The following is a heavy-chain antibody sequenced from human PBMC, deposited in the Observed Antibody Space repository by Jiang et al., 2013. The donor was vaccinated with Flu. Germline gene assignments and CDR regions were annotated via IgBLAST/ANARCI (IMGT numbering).Heavy chain of an antibody. CDR3: ARTISTPYGEGGAFDI. D-gene: IGHD2/OR15-2a*01. CDR1: GGSISSGGYY. V-gene: IGHV4-31*03. CDR2: IYYSGST. Sequence: GLVKPSQTLSLTCTVSGGSISSGGYYWSWIRQHPGKDLEWIGYIYYSGSTYYNPSLKSRVTISVDTSKNQFSLKLSSVTAADTAVYYCARTISTPYGEGGAFDIWGQGTMVTVSS. J-gene: IGHJ3*02.